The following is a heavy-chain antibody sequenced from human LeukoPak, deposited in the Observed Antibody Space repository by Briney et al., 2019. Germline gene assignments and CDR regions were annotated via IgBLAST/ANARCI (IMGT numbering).Heavy chain of an antibody. Sequence: SGGSLRLSCAASGFTFSSYAMTWVRQAPGKGLEWVSSISGSVGSTYYADSVKGRFTISRDNSKNTLYLEMNSLRAEDTAVYYCAKYYYGSGSYYNVPYWGQGTLVTVSS. CDR3: AKYYYGSGSYYNVPY. V-gene: IGHV3-23*01. D-gene: IGHD3-10*01. CDR1: GFTFSSYA. J-gene: IGHJ4*02. CDR2: ISGSVGST.